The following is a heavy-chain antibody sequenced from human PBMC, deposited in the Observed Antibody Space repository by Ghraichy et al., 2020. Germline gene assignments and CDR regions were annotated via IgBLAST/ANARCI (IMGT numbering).Heavy chain of an antibody. D-gene: IGHD5-18*01. V-gene: IGHV3-23*01. J-gene: IGHJ4*02. CDR2: ISGSGGST. CDR3: AKGIIYSYGSGFDY. CDR1: GFTFNNYA. Sequence: GGSLRLSCAASGFTFNNYAMNWVRQAPGKGLEWVSIISGSGGSTYYTDSVKGRFTISRDNSKNTLYLQMNSLRAEDTAVYYCAKGIIYSYGSGFDYWGQGTLVTVSS.